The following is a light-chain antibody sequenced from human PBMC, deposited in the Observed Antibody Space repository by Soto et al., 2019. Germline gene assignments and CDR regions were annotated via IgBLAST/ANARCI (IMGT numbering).Light chain of an antibody. Sequence: DIVLTQSPGTLSLSPGERATLSCRASQTFGGSYLAWYQQKPGQAPRLLIYGASNRATGIPDRFSGSGSGTDFTLTISRLEPEDFAVYYCQQYGSSFWTFGQGTKVEIK. J-gene: IGKJ1*01. V-gene: IGKV3-20*01. CDR3: QQYGSSFWT. CDR2: GAS. CDR1: QTFGGSY.